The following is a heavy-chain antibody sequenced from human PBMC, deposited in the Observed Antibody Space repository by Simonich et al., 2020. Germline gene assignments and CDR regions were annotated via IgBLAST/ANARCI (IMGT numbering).Heavy chain of an antibody. CDR2: RNPNRGGT. J-gene: IGHJ3*02. V-gene: IGHV1-2*02. CDR1: GYTFTGYY. Sequence: QVQLVQSGAEVKKPGASVKVSCKASGYTFTGYYMHWVRQAPGQGLDWRGWRNPNRGGTNDAQKFQGRVTMTRDTSISTAYMELSRLRSDDTAVYYCARGRLTGDKGAFDIWGQGTMVTVSS. CDR3: ARGRLTGDKGAFDI. D-gene: IGHD7-27*01.